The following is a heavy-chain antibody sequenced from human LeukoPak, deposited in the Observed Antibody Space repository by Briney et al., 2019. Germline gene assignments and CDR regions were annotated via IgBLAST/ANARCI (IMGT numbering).Heavy chain of an antibody. V-gene: IGHV4-34*01. CDR2: IYYSGST. J-gene: IGHJ6*03. Sequence: PSETLSLTCAVYGGSFSGYYWSWIRQPPGKGLEWIGSIYYSGSTYYNPSLKSRVTISVDTSKNQFSLKLSSVTAADTAVYYCATWSVDYYMDVWGKGTTVTISS. CDR1: GGSFSGYY. D-gene: IGHD1-1*01. CDR3: ATWSVDYYMDV.